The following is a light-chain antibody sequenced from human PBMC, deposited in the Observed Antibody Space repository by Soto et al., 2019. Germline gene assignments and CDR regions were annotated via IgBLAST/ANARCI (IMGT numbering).Light chain of an antibody. CDR2: EVS. V-gene: IGLV2-14*01. CDR3: SSYTSSSTLV. CDR1: SSDVGGYNY. J-gene: IGLJ1*01. Sequence: QSALTQPASVSGSPGQSITISCTGTSSDVGGYNYVSWYQQHPGKAPKLMIYEVSNRPSGVSNRFSDSKSRNTASLTISGLQAEDEADYYCSSYTSSSTLVFGTGTKLTVL.